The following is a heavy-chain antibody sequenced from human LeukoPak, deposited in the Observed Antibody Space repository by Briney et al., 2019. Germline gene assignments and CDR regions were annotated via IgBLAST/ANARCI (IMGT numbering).Heavy chain of an antibody. J-gene: IGHJ4*02. CDR3: ARGRIAGS. V-gene: IGHV4-34*01. Sequence: SETLSLTCAVYGGSFSGYYWSWIRQPPGKGLEWIGEINHSGSTNYNPSLKSRVTISVDTSKNQFSLKLSSVTAADTAVYYCARGRIAGSWGQGTLVTVSS. CDR1: GGSFSGYY. D-gene: IGHD6-13*01. CDR2: INHSGST.